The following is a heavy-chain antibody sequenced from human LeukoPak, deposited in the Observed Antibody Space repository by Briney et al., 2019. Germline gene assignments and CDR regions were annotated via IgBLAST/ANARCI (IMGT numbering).Heavy chain of an antibody. CDR2: IYYSGST. CDR3: AVDYYYGSGGFDY. D-gene: IGHD3-10*01. V-gene: IGHV4-39*01. CDR1: GGSISSSSYY. Sequence: PSETLSLTCTVSGGSISSSSYYWGWIRQPPGKGLEWIGSIYYSGSTYYNPSLKSRVTISVDTSKNQFSLKLSSVTAADTAVYYCAVDYYYGSGGFDYWGQGTLVTVS. J-gene: IGHJ4*02.